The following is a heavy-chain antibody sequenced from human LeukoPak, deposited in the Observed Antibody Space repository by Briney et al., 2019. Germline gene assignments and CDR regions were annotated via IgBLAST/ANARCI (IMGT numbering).Heavy chain of an antibody. V-gene: IGHV4-39*01. Sequence: SETLSLTCTVSGGSISSYYWSWIRQPPGKGLEWIGSIYYSGSTYYNPSLKSRVTISVDTSKNQFSLKLSSVTAADTAVYYCARLDIVVVTACFDYWGQGTLVTVSS. CDR1: GGSISSYY. CDR2: IYYSGST. J-gene: IGHJ4*02. D-gene: IGHD2-21*02. CDR3: ARLDIVVVTACFDY.